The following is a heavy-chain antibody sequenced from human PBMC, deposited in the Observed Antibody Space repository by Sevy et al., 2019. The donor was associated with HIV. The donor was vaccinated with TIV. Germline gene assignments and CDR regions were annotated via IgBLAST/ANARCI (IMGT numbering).Heavy chain of an antibody. Sequence: SETLSLTCTVSGGSISSGGYYWSWIRQHPGKGLEWIGYIYYSGSTYYNPSLKSRVTISVDTSKNQFSLKLSSVTAADTAVYYCAREGHCSGGSCYYDYYYGMDVWVQGTTVTVSS. D-gene: IGHD2-15*01. CDR2: IYYSGST. CDR1: GGSISSGGYY. V-gene: IGHV4-31*03. J-gene: IGHJ6*02. CDR3: AREGHCSGGSCYYDYYYGMDV.